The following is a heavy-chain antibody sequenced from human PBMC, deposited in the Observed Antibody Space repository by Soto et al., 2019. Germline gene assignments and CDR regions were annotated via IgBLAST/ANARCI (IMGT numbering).Heavy chain of an antibody. D-gene: IGHD3-22*01. CDR3: ARHDYYDSSGSSYYGMDV. V-gene: IGHV3-7*04. CDR1: GFTFSRYW. Sequence: EVQLVESGGGLVQPGGSLRLSCAASGFTFSRYWMSWVRQGPGKGLEWVANIKQDGSQKNYVDSVKGRVTISRDNAKNPLYLQMNSLRAEDTAVYYCARHDYYDSSGSSYYGMDVWGQGPTVTVSS. CDR2: IKQDGSQK. J-gene: IGHJ6*02.